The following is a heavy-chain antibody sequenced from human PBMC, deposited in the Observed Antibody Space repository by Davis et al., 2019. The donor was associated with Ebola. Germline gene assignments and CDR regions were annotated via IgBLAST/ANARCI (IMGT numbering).Heavy chain of an antibody. CDR3: AKDQRRYESGRNYYYYYYMDV. V-gene: IGHV3-30*18. Sequence: GESLKISCAASGFTFSSYCMHWVRQAPGKGLEWVAVITYDGSNKYYADSVTGRFTISRDNSKNTLYLQMNSLRAEDTAVYYCAKDQRRYESGRNYYYYYYMDVWVKGATVTVSS. CDR2: ITYDGSNK. CDR1: GFTFSSYC. J-gene: IGHJ6*03. D-gene: IGHD1-1*01.